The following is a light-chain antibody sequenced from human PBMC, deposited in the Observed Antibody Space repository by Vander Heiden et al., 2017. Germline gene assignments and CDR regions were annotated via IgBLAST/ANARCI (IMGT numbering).Light chain of an antibody. J-gene: IGLJ2*01. CDR3: AAWDDSLKVV. V-gene: IGLV1-44*01. Sequence: QSVLTQPPSASGTPGQRVTISCSGSSSNIGSYTVNWYQQLPGTAPKLLIYSNNPRPSGVPDRFSGSKSGTSASLAISGLQSEDEADYYCAAWDDSLKVVFGGGTKLTVL. CDR1: SSNIGSYT. CDR2: SNN.